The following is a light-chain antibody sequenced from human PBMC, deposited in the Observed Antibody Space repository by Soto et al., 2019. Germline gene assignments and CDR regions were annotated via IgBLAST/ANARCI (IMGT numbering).Light chain of an antibody. V-gene: IGKV1-5*03. CDR2: KAS. CDR3: LHAKSHPNT. Sequence: IQVSKSASTLSGSLGDRVPTTCLASQTISSWLAWYQQKPGKAPKLLIYKASTRKSGVPARFSGSGSGTEFTLTISRLQADDVAAYYCLHAKSHPNTLGQGTKLDIK. J-gene: IGKJ1*01. CDR1: QTISSW.